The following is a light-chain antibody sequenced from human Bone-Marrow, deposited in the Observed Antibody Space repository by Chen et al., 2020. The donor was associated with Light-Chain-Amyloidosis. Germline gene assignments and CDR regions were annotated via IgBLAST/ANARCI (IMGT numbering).Light chain of an antibody. V-gene: IGLV3-21*02. CDR3: QVWDRSSDRPV. CDR1: NIGPTS. CDR2: DES. J-gene: IGLJ3*02. Sequence: SYLLTPPSPVSVASAQTATLACGGNNIGPTSVHWSQQPPCQAPLLVVYDESDRPSGVPERLSGSNSGNTATLTISRVEAGDEADYYCQVWDRSSDRPVFGGGTKLTVL.